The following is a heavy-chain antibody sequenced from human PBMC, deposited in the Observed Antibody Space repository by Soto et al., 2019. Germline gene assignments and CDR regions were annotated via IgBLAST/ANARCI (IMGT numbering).Heavy chain of an antibody. CDR2: MNPNSGNT. J-gene: IGHJ3*02. Sequence: QVQLVQSGAEVKKPGASVKVSCKASGYTFTSYDINWVRQATGQGLEWMGWMNPNSGNTGYAQKFQGRGTMTRHTSISTAYMELSSLRSADPAVYYCASPTQRGTGDAFYIWGQGTMFTVSS. V-gene: IGHV1-8*01. CDR3: ASPTQRGTGDAFYI. CDR1: GYTFTSYD. D-gene: IGHD1-1*01.